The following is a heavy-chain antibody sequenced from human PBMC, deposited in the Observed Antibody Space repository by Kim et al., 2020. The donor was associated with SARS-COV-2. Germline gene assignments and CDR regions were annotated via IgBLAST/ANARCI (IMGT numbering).Heavy chain of an antibody. CDR2: IYSGGST. Sequence: GGSLRLSCAASGFTVSSNYMSWVRQAPGKGLEWVSVIYSGGSTYYADSMKGRFTISRDNSKNTLYLQMNSRRAEDTAVYYCAREFFQSSGYYTYYWGQGTLVTVSS. V-gene: IGHV3-66*01. CDR3: AREFFQSSGYYTYY. CDR1: GFTVSSNY. J-gene: IGHJ4*02. D-gene: IGHD3-22*01.